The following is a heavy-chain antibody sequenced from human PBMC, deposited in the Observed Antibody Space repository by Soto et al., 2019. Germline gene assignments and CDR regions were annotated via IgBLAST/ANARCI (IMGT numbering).Heavy chain of an antibody. D-gene: IGHD3-22*01. J-gene: IGHJ5*02. Sequence: GASVKVSCKASGGTFSSYAISWVRQAPGQGLEWMGGIIPIFGTANYAQKFQGRVTITADESTSTAYMELSSLRSEDTAVYYCARDWDYDSSGYSPDWFDPWGQGTLVTVSS. CDR3: ARDWDYDSSGYSPDWFDP. CDR1: GGTFSSYA. CDR2: IIPIFGTA. V-gene: IGHV1-69*13.